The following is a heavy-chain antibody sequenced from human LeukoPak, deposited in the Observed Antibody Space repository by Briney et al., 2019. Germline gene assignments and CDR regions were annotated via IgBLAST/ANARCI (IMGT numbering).Heavy chain of an antibody. CDR3: STDPASNLWV. CDR1: GFTFSSYW. Sequence: GGSLRLSCAASGFTFSSYWMSWVRQAPGKGLEWVANIKQDGSEKYYVDSVKGRFTISRDNAKNSLYLQMNSLKTEDTAVYYCSTDPASNLWVWGQGTLVTVSS. V-gene: IGHV3-7*03. J-gene: IGHJ4*02. CDR2: IKQDGSEK. D-gene: IGHD3-10*01.